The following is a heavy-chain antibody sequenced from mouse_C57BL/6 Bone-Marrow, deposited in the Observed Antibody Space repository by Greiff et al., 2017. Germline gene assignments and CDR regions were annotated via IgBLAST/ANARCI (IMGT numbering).Heavy chain of an antibody. CDR1: GYSFTSYY. Sequence: VQLQQSGPELVKPGASVKISCKASGYSFTSYYIHWVKQRPGPGLEWIGWIYPGSGNTKYNEKFKGKATLTADTSSSTAYMQLSSLTSEDSAVYYCARSDYWGQGTTLTVSS. CDR3: ARSDY. CDR2: IYPGSGNT. V-gene: IGHV1-66*01. J-gene: IGHJ2*01.